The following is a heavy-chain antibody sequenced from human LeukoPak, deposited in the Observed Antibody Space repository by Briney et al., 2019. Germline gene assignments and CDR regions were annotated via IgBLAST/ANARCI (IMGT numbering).Heavy chain of an antibody. J-gene: IGHJ4*02. CDR1: GGSISSYY. V-gene: IGHV4-59*08. CDR2: IYHSGST. Sequence: KPSETLSLTCTVSGGSISSYYWSWIRQPPGKGLEWFGYIYHSGSTNYNPSLKSRVTISVDTSKSHFSLKLSSVTAADTAVYYCATFDGYIDYWGQGTLVTVSS. D-gene: IGHD3-16*01. CDR3: ATFDGYIDY.